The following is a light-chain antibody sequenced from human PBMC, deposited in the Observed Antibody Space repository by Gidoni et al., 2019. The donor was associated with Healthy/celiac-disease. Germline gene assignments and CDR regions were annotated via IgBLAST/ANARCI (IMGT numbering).Light chain of an antibody. CDR2: AAS. CDR1: PSISSY. CDR3: QQSYSTPPWT. J-gene: IGKJ1*01. Sequence: DIQMTQSPSSLSASVGDRVTITCRASPSISSYLNWYQQKPGKAPKLLIYAASSLQSGVPSRFSGSGSGTDFTLTISSLQPEDCATYYCQQSYSTPPWTFGQGTKVEIK. V-gene: IGKV1-39*01.